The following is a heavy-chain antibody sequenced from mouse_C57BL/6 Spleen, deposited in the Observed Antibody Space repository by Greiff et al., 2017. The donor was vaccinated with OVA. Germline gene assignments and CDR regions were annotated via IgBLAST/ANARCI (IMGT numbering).Heavy chain of an antibody. V-gene: IGHV14-3*01. CDR1: GFNIHNPY. J-gene: IGHJ2*01. D-gene: IGHD2-1*01. CDR2: LDPANGNT. CDR3: ARGGELQDFDY. Sequence: SVAELVRPGASVKLSCKASGFNIHNPYLHWVTQRPEQGLEWIGRLDPANGNTQYAPKFQGKATITADTAYITAYLQLSSLTSEDTAIYYCARGGELQDFDYGGKGTTLTVSS.